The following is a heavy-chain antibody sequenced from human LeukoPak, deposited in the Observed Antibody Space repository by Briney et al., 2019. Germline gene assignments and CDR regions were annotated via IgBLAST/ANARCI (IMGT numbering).Heavy chain of an antibody. D-gene: IGHD1-26*01. CDR1: GFTFSSYW. Sequence: GGSLRLSCAASGFTFSSYWMNWARQAPGKGLEWVASINHNGNVNYYVDSVKGRFTISRDNAKNSLYLQMSNLRAEDTAVYYCARVGWELGDAFDIWGQGTMVTVSS. CDR3: ARVGWELGDAFDI. J-gene: IGHJ3*02. V-gene: IGHV3-7*03. CDR2: INHNGNVN.